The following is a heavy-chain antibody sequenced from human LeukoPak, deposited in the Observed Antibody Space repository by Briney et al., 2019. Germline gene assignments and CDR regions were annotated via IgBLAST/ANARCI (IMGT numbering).Heavy chain of an antibody. V-gene: IGHV3-23*01. CDR3: AKGGDIVVVPALYYYYMDV. J-gene: IGHJ6*03. D-gene: IGHD2-2*01. Sequence: GGSLRLSCAASGFNYSSYTMNWVRQAPGMGLEWLSYISASRDITYYADSVKGRFTISRDNSKNTLYLQMNSLRAEDTAVYYCAKGGDIVVVPALYYYYMDVWGKGTTVTVSS. CDR2: ISASRDIT. CDR1: GFNYSSYT.